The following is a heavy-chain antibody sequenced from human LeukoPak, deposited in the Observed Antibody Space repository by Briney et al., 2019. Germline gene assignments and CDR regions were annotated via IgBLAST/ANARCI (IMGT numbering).Heavy chain of an antibody. CDR1: GGSFSGYY. D-gene: IGHD2-15*01. Sequence: SETLSLTCAVYGGSFSGYYWSWIRQPPGKGLEWIGEINHSGSTNYNPSLKSRVTISVDTSKNQFSLKLSSVTAADTAVYYCARAGYCSGGSCYFNDYWGQGTLVTVSS. CDR3: ARAGYCSGGSCYFNDY. CDR2: INHSGST. J-gene: IGHJ4*02. V-gene: IGHV4-34*01.